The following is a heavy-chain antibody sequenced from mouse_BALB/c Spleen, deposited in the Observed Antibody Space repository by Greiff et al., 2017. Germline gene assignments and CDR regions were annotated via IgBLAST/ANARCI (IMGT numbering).Heavy chain of an antibody. Sequence: QVQLQQPGAELVMPGASVKMSCKASGYTFTDYWMHWVKQRPGQGLEWIGAIDTSDSYTSYNQKFKGKATLTVDESSSTAYMQLSSLTSEDSAVYYCARREGDGLFDYWGQGTTLTVSS. CDR2: IDTSDSYT. D-gene: IGHD2-3*01. CDR1: GYTFTDYW. V-gene: IGHV1-69*01. J-gene: IGHJ2*01. CDR3: ARREGDGLFDY.